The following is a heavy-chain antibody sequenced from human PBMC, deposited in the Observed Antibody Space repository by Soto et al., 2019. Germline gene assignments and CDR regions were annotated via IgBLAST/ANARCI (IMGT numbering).Heavy chain of an antibody. CDR1: GFTFSNYW. D-gene: IGHD3-10*02. Sequence: EVQLVESGGGLVQPGGSLRLSCAASGFTFSNYWMHWVRQAPGKGLVWVSRIDRDGSSTNYADSVKGRFTISRDNAKNTLSLHMNTLRPEDTAVYYCTRGVFVDYWGKGTLVTVSS. V-gene: IGHV3-74*01. CDR2: IDRDGSST. CDR3: TRGVFVDY. J-gene: IGHJ4*02.